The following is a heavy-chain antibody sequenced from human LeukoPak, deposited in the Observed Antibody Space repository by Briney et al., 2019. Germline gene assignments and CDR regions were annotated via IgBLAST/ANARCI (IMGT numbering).Heavy chain of an antibody. Sequence: GGSLRLSCTVSGFTVCSNSMSWVRQAPGKGLECVSFIYSDNTHYSDSVKGRFTISRDNSKNTLYLQMNSLRAEDTAVYYCARRAGAYSHPYDYWGQGTLVTVSS. CDR3: ARRAGAYSHPYDY. J-gene: IGHJ4*02. CDR1: GFTVCSNS. CDR2: IYSDNT. V-gene: IGHV3-53*01. D-gene: IGHD4/OR15-4a*01.